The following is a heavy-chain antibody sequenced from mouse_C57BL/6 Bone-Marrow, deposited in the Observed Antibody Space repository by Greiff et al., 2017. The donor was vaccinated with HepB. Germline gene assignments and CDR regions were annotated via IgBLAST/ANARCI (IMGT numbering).Heavy chain of an antibody. D-gene: IGHD1-3*01. CDR2: IDPANGNT. J-gene: IGHJ4*01. CDR3: ARTGLAHYYAMDY. V-gene: IGHV14-3*01. Sequence: VHVKQSVAELVRPGASVKLSCTASGFNIKNTYMHWVKQRPEQGLEWIGRIDPANGNTKYDPKFQGKATITADTSSNTAYLQLSSLTSEDTAIYYCARTGLAHYYAMDYWGQGTSVTVSS. CDR1: GFNIKNTY.